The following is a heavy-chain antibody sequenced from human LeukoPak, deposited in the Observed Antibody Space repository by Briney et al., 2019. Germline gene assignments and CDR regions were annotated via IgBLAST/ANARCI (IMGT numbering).Heavy chain of an antibody. CDR1: GGSISSGSYY. J-gene: IGHJ4*01. CDR3: ARAIGPQSGNYED. CDR2: IYTSGST. Sequence: SETLSLTCTVSGGSISSGSYYWSWIRQPAGKGLEWIGRIYTSGSTNYNASLKSRVPISVDTSKNQFSLKLSSVTAADTAVYYCARAIGPQSGNYEDWGQGTPVTVSS. V-gene: IGHV4-61*02. D-gene: IGHD1-26*01.